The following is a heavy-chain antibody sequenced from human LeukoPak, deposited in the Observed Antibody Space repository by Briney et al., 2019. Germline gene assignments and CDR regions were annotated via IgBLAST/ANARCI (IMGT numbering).Heavy chain of an antibody. D-gene: IGHD3-9*01. J-gene: IGHJ6*02. CDR1: GFTFTSYA. CDR3: AKDQNYDILTGLRWYYGMNV. Sequence: GGSLRLSCAASGFTFTSYAMSWVRQAPGKGLEWVSTISGGGGITYYADSVKGRFTISRDSSKKTLYLQMNSLRGEDTAVYYCAKDQNYDILTGLRWYYGMNVWGQGTTVTVSS. CDR2: ISGGGGIT. V-gene: IGHV3-23*01.